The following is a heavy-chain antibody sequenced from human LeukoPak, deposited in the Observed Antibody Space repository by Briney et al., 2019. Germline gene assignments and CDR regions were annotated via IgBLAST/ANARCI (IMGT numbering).Heavy chain of an antibody. J-gene: IGHJ6*02. D-gene: IGHD6-19*01. CDR2: IIWNSGSI. CDR1: GFTFDDYA. Sequence: GGSLRLSCAASGFTFDDYAMHWVRQAPGKGLEWVSGIIWNSGSIGYADSVKGRFTISRDNAKNSLYLQMNSLRAEDTALYYCAKDMAGDYYYYGMDVWGQGTTVTVSS. V-gene: IGHV3-9*01. CDR3: AKDMAGDYYYYGMDV.